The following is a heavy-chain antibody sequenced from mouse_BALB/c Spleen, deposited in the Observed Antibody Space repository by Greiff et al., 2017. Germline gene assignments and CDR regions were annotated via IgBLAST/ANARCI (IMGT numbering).Heavy chain of an antibody. D-gene: IGHD1-2*01. Sequence: QVQLQQSGPELVRPGVSVKISCKGSGYTFTDYAMHWVKQSHAKSLEWIGVISTYYGNTNYNQKFKGKATMTVDKSSSTAYMELARLTSEDSAIYYCARLDTTATGWFAYWGQGTLVTVSA. CDR2: ISTYYGNT. V-gene: IGHV1-67*01. CDR1: GYTFTDYA. CDR3: ARLDTTATGWFAY. J-gene: IGHJ3*01.